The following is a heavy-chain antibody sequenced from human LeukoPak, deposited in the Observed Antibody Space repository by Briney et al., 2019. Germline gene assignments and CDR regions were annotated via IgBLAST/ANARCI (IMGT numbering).Heavy chain of an antibody. CDR2: IYCSGST. Sequence: SETLSLTCTVSGGSISSYYWSWIRQPPGKGLEWIGYIYCSGSTNYNPSLKSRVTISVDTSKNQFSLKLSSVTAADTAVYYCAREVGRTNYYYYGMDVWGQGTTVTVSS. D-gene: IGHD2-2*01. CDR3: AREVGRTNYYYYGMDV. CDR1: GGSISSYY. J-gene: IGHJ6*02. V-gene: IGHV4-59*01.